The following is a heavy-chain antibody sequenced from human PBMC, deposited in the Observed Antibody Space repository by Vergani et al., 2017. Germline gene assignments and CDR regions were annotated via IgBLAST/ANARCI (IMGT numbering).Heavy chain of an antibody. CDR2: IYTSGST. CDR1: GGSISSGSYY. V-gene: IGHV4-61*02. CDR3: ARDVGYDSSGYYYGT. Sequence: QVQLQESGPGLVKPSQTLSLTCTVSGGSISSGSYYWSWIRQPAGKGLEWIGRIYTSGSTNYNPSLKSRVTISVDTSKNQFSLKLSSVTAADTAVYYCARDVGYDSSGYYYGTWGQGTLVTVSS. D-gene: IGHD3-22*01. J-gene: IGHJ5*02.